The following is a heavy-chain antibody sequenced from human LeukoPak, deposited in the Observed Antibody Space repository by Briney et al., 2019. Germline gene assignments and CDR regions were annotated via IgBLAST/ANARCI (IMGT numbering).Heavy chain of an antibody. Sequence: SETLSLTCTVSGGSISSYYWSWIQQPPGKGLEWIGYIYYSGSTNYNPSLKSRVTISVDTSKNQFSLKLSSVTAADTAVYYCAREATVTTNYYYYYMDVWGKGTTVTVSS. CDR3: AREATVTTNYYYYYMDV. J-gene: IGHJ6*03. CDR2: IYYSGST. V-gene: IGHV4-59*01. D-gene: IGHD4-17*01. CDR1: GGSISSYY.